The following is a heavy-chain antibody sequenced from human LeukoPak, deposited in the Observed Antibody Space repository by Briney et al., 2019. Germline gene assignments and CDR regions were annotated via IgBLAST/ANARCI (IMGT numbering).Heavy chain of an antibody. J-gene: IGHJ4*02. CDR1: GGSFSGYY. CDR2: INHSGST. V-gene: IGHV4-34*01. CDR3: ARRAGAYSHSYDY. D-gene: IGHD4/OR15-4a*01. Sequence: PSETLSLTCAVYGGSFSGYYWNWIRQPPGKGLEWIGEINHSGSTNYNPSLKSRVTISVDTSKNQFSLKLSSVTAADTAVYYCARRAGAYSHSYDYWGQGTLVTVSS.